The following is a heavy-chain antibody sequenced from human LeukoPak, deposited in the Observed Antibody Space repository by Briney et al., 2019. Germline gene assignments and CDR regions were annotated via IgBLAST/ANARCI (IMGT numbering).Heavy chain of an antibody. V-gene: IGHV1-69-2*01. Sequence: ATVKISCKASGYTFTDYYMYWVQQAPGKGLEWMGRVDPEDGETIYAEKFQGRVTITADTSTATAYMEISSLRSEDTAVYYCATEQMITFGGVIATKNWFDPWGQGTLVTVSS. CDR3: ATEQMITFGGVIATKNWFDP. CDR2: VDPEDGET. CDR1: GYTFTDYY. J-gene: IGHJ5*02. D-gene: IGHD3-16*02.